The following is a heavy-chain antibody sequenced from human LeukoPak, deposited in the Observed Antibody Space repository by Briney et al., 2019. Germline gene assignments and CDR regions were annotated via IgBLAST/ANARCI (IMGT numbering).Heavy chain of an antibody. Sequence: GGSLRLSCAASGFTFSSYGMHWVRQAPGKGLEWVAVISYDGSDKYSADSVKGRFTISRDNSKNTLYLQMNSLRAEDTAPYYCAREWTYSSGWSASGYWGQGTLVTVSS. CDR2: ISYDGSDK. J-gene: IGHJ4*02. CDR1: GFTFSSYG. V-gene: IGHV3-30*03. D-gene: IGHD6-19*01. CDR3: AREWTYSSGWSASGY.